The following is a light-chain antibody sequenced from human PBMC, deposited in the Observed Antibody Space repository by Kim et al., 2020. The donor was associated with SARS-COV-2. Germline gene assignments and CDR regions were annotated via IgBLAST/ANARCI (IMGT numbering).Light chain of an antibody. CDR2: GKG. Sequence: SSELTQDPAVSVALGQTARITCQGDSLRTYYASWYQQKPGQGPVVVIYGKGNRPAGIPDRFSGSNSGDTASLTITGAQAEDEANYYCNSRDSSTNNLIFGGGAKGTVL. CDR1: SLRTYY. J-gene: IGLJ2*01. CDR3: NSRDSSTNNLI. V-gene: IGLV3-19*01.